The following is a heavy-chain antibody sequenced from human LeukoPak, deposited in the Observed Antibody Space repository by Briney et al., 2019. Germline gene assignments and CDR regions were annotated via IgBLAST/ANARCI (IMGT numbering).Heavy chain of an antibody. CDR2: IYYSGST. Sequence: SQTLSLTCTVSGGSISSADYYWSWIRQPPGKGPEWIGYIYYSGSTYYNPSLKSRVTMSRDTSKNHFSLKVTSVTAADTAVYYCARGFDSGTYEAFDIWGQGTRVTVSS. J-gene: IGHJ3*02. CDR1: GGSISSADYY. CDR3: ARGFDSGTYEAFDI. D-gene: IGHD3-10*01. V-gene: IGHV4-30-4*01.